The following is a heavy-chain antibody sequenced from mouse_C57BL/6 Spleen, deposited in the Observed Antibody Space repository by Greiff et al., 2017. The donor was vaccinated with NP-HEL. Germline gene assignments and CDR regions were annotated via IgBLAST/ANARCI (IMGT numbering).Heavy chain of an antibody. CDR2: ISYDGSN. CDR1: GYSITSGYY. D-gene: IGHD2-4*01. Sequence: EVKLQESGPGLVKPSQSLSLTCSVTGYSITSGYYWNWIRQFPGNKLEWMGYISYDGSNNYNPSLKNRISITRDTSKNQFFLKLNSVTTEDTATYYCARGDYADYAMDYWGQGTSVTVSS. V-gene: IGHV3-6*01. J-gene: IGHJ4*01. CDR3: ARGDYADYAMDY.